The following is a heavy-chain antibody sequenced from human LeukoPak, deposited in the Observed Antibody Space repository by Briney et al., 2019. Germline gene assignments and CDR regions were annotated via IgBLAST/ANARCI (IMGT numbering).Heavy chain of an antibody. CDR2: IYTSGST. D-gene: IGHD3-16*02. V-gene: IGHV4-4*07. CDR3: ARDYRLGAAGDAFDI. J-gene: IGHJ3*02. Sequence: PSETLSLTCTVSGGSISSYYWSWIRQPAGKGLEWIGRIYTSGSTNYNPSLKSRVTMSVDTSKNQFSLKLSSVTAADTAVYYCARDYRLGAAGDAFDIWGQGTMVTVSS. CDR1: GGSISSYY.